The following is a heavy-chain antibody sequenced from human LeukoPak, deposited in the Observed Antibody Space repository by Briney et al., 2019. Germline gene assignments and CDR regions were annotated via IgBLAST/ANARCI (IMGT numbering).Heavy chain of an antibody. D-gene: IGHD4-17*01. CDR3: ARGPSDDYGDYNTFDI. V-gene: IGHV1-69*05. Sequence: SVKVSCKASGGTFSRYAISWVRQAPGQGLEWMGGIIPIFGTANYAQKFQDRVTITTDESTSTAYTELSSLRSEDTAVYYCARGPSDDYGDYNTFDIWGQGTMVTVSS. CDR2: IIPIFGTA. J-gene: IGHJ3*02. CDR1: GGTFSRYA.